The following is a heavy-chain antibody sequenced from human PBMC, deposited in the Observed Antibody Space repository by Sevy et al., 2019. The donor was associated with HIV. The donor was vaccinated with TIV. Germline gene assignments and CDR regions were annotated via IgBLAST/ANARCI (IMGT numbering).Heavy chain of an antibody. D-gene: IGHD3-3*02. Sequence: GESLKISCTASEFTFSSHAVSWVRQAPGKGLEWVSAISGNGENTHYADSVRGRFTISRDNFKNTLYLQMNSLRAEDTALYYCARDGRGISAFDIWVQGTMVTVSS. V-gene: IGHV3-23*01. CDR1: EFTFSSHA. J-gene: IGHJ3*02. CDR3: ARDGRGISAFDI. CDR2: ISGNGENT.